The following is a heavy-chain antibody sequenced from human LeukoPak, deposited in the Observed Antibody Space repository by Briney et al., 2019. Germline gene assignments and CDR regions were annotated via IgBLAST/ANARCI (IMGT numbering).Heavy chain of an antibody. D-gene: IGHD2-2*01. CDR1: GGSVSSNSVT. Sequence: SQTLSLNCAISGGSVSSNSVTWNWIRQSPSRGLEWLGRTYYRSTWYNDYAVSVRGRITVNPDTPKNQFSLHLNSMTPEDTAVYYCARRLTQYDCFDPWGQGILVTVSS. V-gene: IGHV6-1*01. CDR2: TYYRSTWYN. J-gene: IGHJ5*02. CDR3: ARRLTQYDCFDP.